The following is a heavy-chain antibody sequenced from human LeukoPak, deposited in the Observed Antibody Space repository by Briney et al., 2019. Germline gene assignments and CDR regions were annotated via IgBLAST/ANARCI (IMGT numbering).Heavy chain of an antibody. V-gene: IGHV3-21*01. CDR2: ISSSSSYI. CDR1: GFTFSSYS. D-gene: IGHD2-21*02. J-gene: IGHJ4*02. CDR3: ARAVYCGGDCYPPHLDY. Sequence: PGGSLRLSCAASGFTFSSYSMNWVRQAPGKGLEWVSSISSSSSYIYYADSVKGRFTISRDNAKNLPYLQMNSLRAEDTAVYYCARAVYCGGDCYPPHLDYWGQGTLVTVSS.